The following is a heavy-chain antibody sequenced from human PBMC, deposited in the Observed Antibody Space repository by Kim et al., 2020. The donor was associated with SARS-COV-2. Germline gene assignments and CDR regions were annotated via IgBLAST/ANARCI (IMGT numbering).Heavy chain of an antibody. CDR3: ASSSPTSNFDY. V-gene: IGHV1-2*06. J-gene: IGHJ4*02. Sequence: ASVKVSCKASGYTFTDYYIHWVRQAPGQGLEWMGRINPNSGGTNYAQNSQGRVTMTSDTSISTAYMELSRLRFDDTAVYYCASSSPTSNFDYWGQGTLVTVSS. D-gene: IGHD3-16*01. CDR2: INPNSGGT. CDR1: GYTFTDYY.